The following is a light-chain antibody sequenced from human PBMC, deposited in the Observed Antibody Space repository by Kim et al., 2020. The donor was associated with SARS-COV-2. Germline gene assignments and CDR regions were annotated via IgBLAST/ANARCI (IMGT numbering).Light chain of an antibody. Sequence: GQSITISCTGTTCDVGSSNRVSWYRQTPGTAPKLMISEVNNRPSGVPDRFSGSKSGNTASLTISGLQAEDEADYYCNSYTATSTFVFGTGTKVTVL. CDR3: NSYTATSTFV. CDR1: TCDVGSSNR. CDR2: EVN. J-gene: IGLJ1*01. V-gene: IGLV2-18*02.